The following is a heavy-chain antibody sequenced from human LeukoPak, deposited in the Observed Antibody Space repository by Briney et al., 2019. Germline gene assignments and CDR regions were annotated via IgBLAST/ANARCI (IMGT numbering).Heavy chain of an antibody. CDR1: GFSFSNYW. D-gene: IGHD6-19*01. CDR3: AGDAGYSSGA. CDR2: IKQDGSEK. Sequence: GGSLRLSCAASGFSFSNYWMNWVRQAPGKGLEWVAGIKQDGSEKYYVDSVKGRFTISRDNAKNSLYLQMNSLRAEDTAVYYCAGDAGYSSGAWGQGSLVTVSS. J-gene: IGHJ5*02. V-gene: IGHV3-7*05.